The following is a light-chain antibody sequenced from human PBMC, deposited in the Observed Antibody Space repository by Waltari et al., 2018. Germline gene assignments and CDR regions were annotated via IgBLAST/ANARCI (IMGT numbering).Light chain of an antibody. J-gene: IGKJ1*01. CDR1: RSMSSW. CDR3: QQYRT. CDR2: KAS. Sequence: DIQMTQSPSTVSASVGDRVTITCRASRSMSSWLAWYRQKPGKAPKLLIHKASTLESGVPSRFSGSGSGTEFTLTISSLQPDDFATYYCQQYRTFGQGTKVEIK. V-gene: IGKV1-5*03.